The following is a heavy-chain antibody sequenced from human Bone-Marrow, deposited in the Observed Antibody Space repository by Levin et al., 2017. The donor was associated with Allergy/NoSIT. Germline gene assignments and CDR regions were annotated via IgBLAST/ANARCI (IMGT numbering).Heavy chain of an antibody. Sequence: GGSLRLSCAASGFTFRSYDMHWVRQATGKGLECVSTIGTAADTYYPDSVRGRFTITRDNAKNSLYLQMNGLSAGDTAVYYCARYSYAYNAFDIWGQGTMVTVSS. CDR2: IGTAADT. CDR3: ARYSYAYNAFDI. D-gene: IGHD3-16*01. V-gene: IGHV3-13*01. J-gene: IGHJ3*02. CDR1: GFTFRSYD.